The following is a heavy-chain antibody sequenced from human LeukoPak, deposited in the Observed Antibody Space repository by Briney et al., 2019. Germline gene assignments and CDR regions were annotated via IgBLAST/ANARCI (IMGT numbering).Heavy chain of an antibody. D-gene: IGHD3-10*01. CDR2: IYHSGST. V-gene: IGHV4-59*12. J-gene: IGHJ3*02. CDR1: GGSISSYY. CDR3: ARDRGDAFDI. Sequence: SETLSLTCTVSGGSISSYYWSWIRQPPGKGLEWTGYIYHSGSTYYNPSLKSRVTISVDRSKNQFSLKLSSVTAADTAVYYCARDRGDAFDIWGQGTMVTVSS.